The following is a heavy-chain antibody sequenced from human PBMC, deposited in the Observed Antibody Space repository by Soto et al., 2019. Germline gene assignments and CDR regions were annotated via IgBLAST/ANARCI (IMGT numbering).Heavy chain of an antibody. V-gene: IGHV3-30*18. CDR2: ISYDGSKK. D-gene: IGHD4-17*01. CDR1: GFTFSSYG. Sequence: QVQLVESGGGVVQPGRSLRLSCAASGFTFSSYGMHWVRQAPGKGLEWVAVISYDGSKKYYADSVKGRFTISRDNSKNTLYLQMNSLRAEDTAVYYCAKDGYGDYGNYYYGMDVWGQGTTVTVSS. J-gene: IGHJ6*02. CDR3: AKDGYGDYGNYYYGMDV.